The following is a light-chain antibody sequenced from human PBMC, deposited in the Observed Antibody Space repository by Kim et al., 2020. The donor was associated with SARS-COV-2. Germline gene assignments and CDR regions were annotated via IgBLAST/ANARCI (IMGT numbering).Light chain of an antibody. J-gene: IGKJ2*01. Sequence: DIQMTQSPSTLSASSGDRVTITCRASENIGTLLAWYQQKPGKAPNLLIYLASTWETGVPSRFSGSGSGTEFSLNITSLQPDDFATYYCQHFRRFPHTFGQGTKLEI. CDR3: QHFRRFPHT. CDR2: LAS. V-gene: IGKV1-5*03. CDR1: ENIGTL.